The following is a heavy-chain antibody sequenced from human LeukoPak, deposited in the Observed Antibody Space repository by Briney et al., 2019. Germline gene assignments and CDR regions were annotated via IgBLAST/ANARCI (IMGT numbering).Heavy chain of an antibody. CDR3: ARDRSVAVTTFGSFNWFDP. D-gene: IGHD4-17*01. CDR2: IIPIFGTA. V-gene: IGHV1-69*13. Sequence: SVKVSCKAPGYIFTSYAMHWVRQAPGQGLEWMGGIIPIFGTANYAQKFQGRVTITADESTSTAYMELSSLRSEDTAVYYCARDRSVAVTTFGSFNWFDPWGQGTLVTVSS. CDR1: GYIFTSYA. J-gene: IGHJ5*02.